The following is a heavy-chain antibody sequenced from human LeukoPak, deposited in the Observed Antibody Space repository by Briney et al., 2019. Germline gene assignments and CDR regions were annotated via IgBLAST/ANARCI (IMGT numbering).Heavy chain of an antibody. Sequence: GRSLRLSCAASGFTFSSYAIHWVRQAPGKGLEWVAVISYDGSNQYYADSVKGRFTISRDNSKNTLYLQMNTLRPEDTAVYYCATGNRWLQLWTEDYWGQGTLVTVSS. CDR1: GFTFSSYA. CDR2: ISYDGSNQ. V-gene: IGHV3-30-3*01. D-gene: IGHD5-24*01. CDR3: ATGNRWLQLWTEDY. J-gene: IGHJ4*02.